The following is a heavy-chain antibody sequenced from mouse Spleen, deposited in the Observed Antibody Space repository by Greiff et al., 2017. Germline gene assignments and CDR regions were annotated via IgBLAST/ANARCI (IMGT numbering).Heavy chain of an antibody. CDR2: INPSNGGT. J-gene: IGHJ4*01. CDR1: GYTFTSYW. D-gene: IGHD1-1*01. V-gene: IGHV1-53*01. Sequence: VQLQQPGTELVKPGASVKLSCKASGYTFTSYWMHWVKQRPGQGLEWIGNINPSNGGTNYNEKFKSKATLTVDKSSSTAYMQLSSLTSEDSAVYYCARRIYYYGSRWDAMDYWGQGTSVTVSS. CDR3: ARRIYYYGSRWDAMDY.